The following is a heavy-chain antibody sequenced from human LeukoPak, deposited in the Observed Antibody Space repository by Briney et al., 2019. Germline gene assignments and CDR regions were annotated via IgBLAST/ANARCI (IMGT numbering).Heavy chain of an antibody. CDR3: ARGGTQKGLLGY. CDR1: GFTFSSYG. V-gene: IGHV3-30*02. Sequence: PGGSLRLSCAASGFTFSSYGMHWVRQAPGKGLEWVAFIRYDGSNKYYADSVKGRFTISRDNSKSTLYLQMNSLRAEGTAVYYCARGGTQKGLLGYWGQGTLVTVSS. D-gene: IGHD5-12*01. J-gene: IGHJ4*02. CDR2: IRYDGSNK.